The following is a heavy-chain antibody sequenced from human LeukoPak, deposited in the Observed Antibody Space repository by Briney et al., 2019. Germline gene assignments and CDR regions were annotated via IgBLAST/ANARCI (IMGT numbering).Heavy chain of an antibody. CDR2: INHSGST. D-gene: IGHD3-10*01. Sequence: SETLSLTCAVSGGSFSGYFWSWIRQSPGEGLEWIGEINHSGSTNYNPSLKSRVTILVDTSKNQSSLKLRSVTAADTAIYFCARRGPYYSGSGSYYRYYYYMDVWGKGTTVTISS. V-gene: IGHV4-34*01. CDR3: ARRGPYYSGSGSYYRYYYYMDV. CDR1: GGSFSGYF. J-gene: IGHJ6*03.